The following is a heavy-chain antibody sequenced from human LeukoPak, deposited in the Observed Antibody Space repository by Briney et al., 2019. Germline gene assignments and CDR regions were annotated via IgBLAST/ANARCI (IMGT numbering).Heavy chain of an antibody. CDR3: AKAVTAYSSSNFDY. V-gene: IGHV3-9*01. Sequence: GGSLRLSCAASGFTFDDYAMHWVRQAPGKGLEWVSGISWNSGSIGYADSVKGRFTISRDNSKNSLYLQMNSLRAEDTALYYCAKAVTAYSSSNFDYWGQGTLVTVSS. D-gene: IGHD6-6*01. CDR1: GFTFDDYA. CDR2: ISWNSGSI. J-gene: IGHJ4*02.